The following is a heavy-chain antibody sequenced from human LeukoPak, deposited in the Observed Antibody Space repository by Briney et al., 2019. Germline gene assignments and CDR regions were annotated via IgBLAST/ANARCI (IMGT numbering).Heavy chain of an antibody. V-gene: IGHV3-48*01. J-gene: IGHJ4*02. Sequence: GGSLRLSCAASGFIFSRYSMHWVRQSPGKGLEWVSCSSASSSSIYYADSVQGRFTISRDTAKNSLYLQMNSLRAEDTAVYYCASGNYRGAFDFWGQGTQVTVSS. CDR2: SSASSSSI. CDR3: ASGNYRGAFDF. D-gene: IGHD1-7*01. CDR1: GFIFSRYS.